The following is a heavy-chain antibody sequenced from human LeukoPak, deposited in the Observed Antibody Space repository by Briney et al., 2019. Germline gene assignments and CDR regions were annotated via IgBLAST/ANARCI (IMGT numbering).Heavy chain of an antibody. CDR2: IYYSGST. V-gene: IGHV4-31*11. CDR1: GGSISSGGYY. CDR3: ASGGGSSGPGIYFDY. J-gene: IGHJ4*02. D-gene: IGHD3-22*01. Sequence: SQTLSLTCAVSGGSISSGGYYWSWIRQHPGKGLEWIGYIYYSGSTYYNPSLKSRVTISVDTSKNQFSLKLSSVTAADTAVYYCASGGGSSGPGIYFDYWGQGTLVTVSS.